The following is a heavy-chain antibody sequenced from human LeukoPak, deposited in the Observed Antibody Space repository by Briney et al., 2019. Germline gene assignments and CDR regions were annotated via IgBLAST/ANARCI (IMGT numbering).Heavy chain of an antibody. CDR3: ARNSIAADGDFDY. D-gene: IGHD6-13*01. V-gene: IGHV3-74*01. CDR1: GFTFSSYW. Sequence: GGSLRLSCAASGFTFSSYWMHWVRQAPGKGLVWVSRIDSDGSSTTYADSVKDRFTISRDNAKNTLYLQMNSLRAEDTAVYYCARNSIAADGDFDYWGQGTLVTVSS. CDR2: IDSDGSST. J-gene: IGHJ4*02.